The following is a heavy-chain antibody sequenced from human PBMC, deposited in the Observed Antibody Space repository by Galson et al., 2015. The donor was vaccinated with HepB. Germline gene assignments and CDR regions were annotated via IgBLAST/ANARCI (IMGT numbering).Heavy chain of an antibody. D-gene: IGHD2-15*01. Sequence: SLRLSCAASGFTFSSYSMNWVRQAPGKGLEWVSSISSSSSYIYYADSVKGRFTISRDNAKNSLYLQMNSLRAEDTAVYYCARGGGWYNWFDPWGQGTLVTVPS. CDR1: GFTFSSYS. J-gene: IGHJ5*02. V-gene: IGHV3-21*01. CDR2: ISSSSSYI. CDR3: ARGGGWYNWFDP.